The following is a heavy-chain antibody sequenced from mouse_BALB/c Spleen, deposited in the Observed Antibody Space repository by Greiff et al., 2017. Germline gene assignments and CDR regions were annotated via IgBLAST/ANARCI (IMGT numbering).Heavy chain of an antibody. J-gene: IGHJ3*01. D-gene: IGHD2-14*01. CDR3: ARAPYRYDGAY. CDR1: GYAFTNYL. Sequence: VQLQQSGAELVRPGTSVKVSCKASGYAFTNYLIEWVKQWPGQGLEWIGVINPGSGGTNYNEKFKGKATLTADKSSSTAYMQLSSLTSDDSAVYFCARAPYRYDGAYWGQGTLVTVSA. CDR2: INPGSGGT. V-gene: IGHV1-54*01.